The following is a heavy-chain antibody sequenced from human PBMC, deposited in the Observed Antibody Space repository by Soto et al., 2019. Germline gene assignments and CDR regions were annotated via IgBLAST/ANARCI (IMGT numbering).Heavy chain of an antibody. CDR2: ISSNSAYI. V-gene: IGHV3-21*01. Sequence: GGSLRLSCAASGFTFRSFTMNWVRQAPGKGLEWVSTISSNSAYIYYTDALRGRFTISRDNAKNSLHLQMNSLRAEDTAVYFCARAIAVGSTSLDYWGLGTRVTVSS. CDR1: GFTFRSFT. D-gene: IGHD6-19*01. J-gene: IGHJ4*02. CDR3: ARAIAVGSTSLDY.